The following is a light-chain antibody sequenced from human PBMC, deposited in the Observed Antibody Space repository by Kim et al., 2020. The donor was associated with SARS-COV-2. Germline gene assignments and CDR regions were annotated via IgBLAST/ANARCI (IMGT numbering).Light chain of an antibody. CDR1: SSDVGSYNL. CDR2: EGN. V-gene: IGLV2-23*01. Sequence: GQSITISCTGTSSDVGSYNLVSWYQQHPSKAPKLMIYEGNKRPSGVSNRFSGSKYGNTASLTISGLQAEDEADYYCCSYAGSSSWVFGGGTKLTVL. CDR3: CSYAGSSSWV. J-gene: IGLJ3*02.